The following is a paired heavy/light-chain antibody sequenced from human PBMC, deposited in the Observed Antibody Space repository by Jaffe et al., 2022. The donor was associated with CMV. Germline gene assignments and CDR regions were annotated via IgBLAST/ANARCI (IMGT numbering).Light chain of an antibody. Sequence: EIVLTQSPGTLSFSPGERATLSCRASQSLNSNFLAWYQQKPGQAPRLLIYGASNRATGIPDRFRGSGSGTDFTLTISRLEPEDFAVYYCQQYGTSPTWTFGQGTKVEIK. CDR2: GAS. V-gene: IGKV3-20*01. J-gene: IGKJ1*01. CDR1: QSLNSNF. CDR3: QQYGTSPTWT.
Heavy chain of an antibody. CDR1: EFTFSSYG. CDR2: IWFDGSNK. D-gene: IGHD5-12*01. Sequence: QVQLVESGGGVVQPGRSLRLSCAASEFTFSSYGMHWVRQAPGKGLEWVAVIWFDGSNKYYADFVKGRFTISRDNSKNTLYLQMNSLRAEDTAVYYCARDGGYSGHDLEDRTSGLDYYYYYGMDVWGQGTTVTVSS. CDR3: ARDGGYSGHDLEDRTSGLDYYYYYGMDV. J-gene: IGHJ6*02. V-gene: IGHV3-33*01.